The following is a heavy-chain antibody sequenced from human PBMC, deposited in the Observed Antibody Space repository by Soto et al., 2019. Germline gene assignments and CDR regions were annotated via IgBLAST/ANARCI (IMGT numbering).Heavy chain of an antibody. CDR3: ARGDNDSSGYYSLNWFDP. Sequence: AGGSLRLSCAASGFTFSSYSMNWVRQAPGKGLEWVSYISSSSSTIYYADSVKGRFTISRGNAKNSLYLQMNSLRDEDTAVYYCARGDNDSSGYYSLNWFDPWGPGTLVTVFS. CDR2: ISSSSSTI. J-gene: IGHJ5*02. D-gene: IGHD3-22*01. V-gene: IGHV3-48*02. CDR1: GFTFSSYS.